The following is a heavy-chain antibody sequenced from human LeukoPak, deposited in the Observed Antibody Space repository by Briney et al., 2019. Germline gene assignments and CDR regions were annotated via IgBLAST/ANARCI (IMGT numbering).Heavy chain of an antibody. J-gene: IGHJ2*01. CDR1: GGSISSYY. CDR3: ARSLYDYVWGSYRPDWYFDL. D-gene: IGHD3-16*02. V-gene: IGHV4-4*07. Sequence: SETLSLTCTVSGGSISSYYWSWIRQPAGKGLEWIGRIYTSGSTNYNPSLKSRVTMSVDTSKNQFSLKLSSVTAADTAVYYCARSLYDYVWGSYRPDWYFDLWGRGTLVTVSS. CDR2: IYTSGST.